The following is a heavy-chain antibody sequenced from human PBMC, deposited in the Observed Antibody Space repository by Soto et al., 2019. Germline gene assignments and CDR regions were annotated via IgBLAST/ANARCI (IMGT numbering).Heavy chain of an antibody. CDR2: ISGSGGST. Sequence: HPGGSLRLSCAASGFTFSSYAMSWVRQAPGKGLEWVSAISGSGGSTYYADSVKGRFTISRDNSKNTLYLQMNSLRAEDTAVYYCAKDAGSQRLQVRWYFDLWARGTLVTVSS. D-gene: IGHD6-25*01. V-gene: IGHV3-23*01. CDR3: AKDAGSQRLQVRWYFDL. J-gene: IGHJ2*01. CDR1: GFTFSSYA.